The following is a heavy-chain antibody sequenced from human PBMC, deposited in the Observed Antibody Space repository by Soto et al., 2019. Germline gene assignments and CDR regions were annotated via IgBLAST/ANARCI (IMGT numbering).Heavy chain of an antibody. Sequence: QVQLVQSGAEVKKPGSSVKVSCKASGGTFGSYAISWVRQAPGQGLEWMGGIIPIPGTANYAQKFQGRVTIAVDESTSTAYIEQSSLRSEDTAVYYCARSPCSSPSLEIYYYCYHGMDVWGQGTTVTVSS. CDR2: IIPIPGTA. CDR1: GGTFGSYA. D-gene: IGHD2-2*01. V-gene: IGHV1-69*01. CDR3: ARSPCSSPSLEIYYYCYHGMDV. J-gene: IGHJ6*02.